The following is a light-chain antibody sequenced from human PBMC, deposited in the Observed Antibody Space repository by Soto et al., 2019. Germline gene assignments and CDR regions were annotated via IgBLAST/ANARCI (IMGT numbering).Light chain of an antibody. CDR2: DAS. CDR1: QSVSRN. J-gene: IGKJ2*01. CDR3: QQYGDWPPDT. V-gene: IGKV3-15*01. Sequence: EIVMTQSPATLSVSPGERATLSCRASQSVSRNLAWYQQKPGQPPRLLIYDASTRATGVPARFGGSGSGTEFTLTISGLLSEDFAVYYCQQYGDWPPDTFGQGTKVEI.